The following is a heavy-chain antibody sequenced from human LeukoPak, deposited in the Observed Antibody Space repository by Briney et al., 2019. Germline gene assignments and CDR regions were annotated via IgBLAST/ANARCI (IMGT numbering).Heavy chain of an antibody. Sequence: GASVKVSCKASGYTFTSYGISWVRQAPGQGLEWMGWISAYNGNTNYAQKLQGRVTMTTDTSTSTAYMELRSLRSDDTAVYYCALCGDSSSWYGLNWFDPWGQGTLVTVSS. D-gene: IGHD6-13*01. CDR1: GYTFTSYG. CDR3: ALCGDSSSWYGLNWFDP. CDR2: ISAYNGNT. J-gene: IGHJ5*02. V-gene: IGHV1-18*01.